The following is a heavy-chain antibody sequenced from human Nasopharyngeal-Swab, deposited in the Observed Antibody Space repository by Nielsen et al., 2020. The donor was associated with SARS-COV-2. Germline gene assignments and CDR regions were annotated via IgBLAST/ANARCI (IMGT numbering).Heavy chain of an antibody. CDR2: IYYSGST. V-gene: IGHV4-39*01. Sequence: WIRQPPGKGLEWIGSIYYSGSTYCNPSLKSRVTISVDTSKNQFSLKLSSVTAADTAVYYCARPYRYCSGGSCHSGGAFDIWGQGTMVTVSS. CDR3: ARPYRYCSGGSCHSGGAFDI. D-gene: IGHD2-15*01. J-gene: IGHJ3*02.